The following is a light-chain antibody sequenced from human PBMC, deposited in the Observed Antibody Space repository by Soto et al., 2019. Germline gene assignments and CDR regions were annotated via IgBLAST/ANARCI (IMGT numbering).Light chain of an antibody. Sequence: EGVLAQSPGTLSLSPGERATLSCRASQSVSSYLAWYQQKPGQAPRLLIYDASSRATGVPARFSGSGSRTDFTLTISSLEPEDFAVYYCQHRSIWPVSFGQGTRLEIK. CDR2: DAS. J-gene: IGKJ5*01. V-gene: IGKV3-11*01. CDR1: QSVSSY. CDR3: QHRSIWPVS.